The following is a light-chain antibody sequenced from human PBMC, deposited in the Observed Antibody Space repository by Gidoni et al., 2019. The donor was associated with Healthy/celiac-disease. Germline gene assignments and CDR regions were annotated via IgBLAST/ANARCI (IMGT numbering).Light chain of an antibody. J-gene: IGKJ2*04. V-gene: IGKV3-20*01. CDR2: GAS. Sequence: EIVLTQSPGTLSLSPGERATLSCRASQSVSSSYLAWYQQKPGQAPRFLIYGASSRATGIPDRFSGSGSGTDFTLTISRLEPEDFAVYYCQQYGSSPCSFGQGTKLEIK. CDR1: QSVSSSY. CDR3: QQYGSSPCS.